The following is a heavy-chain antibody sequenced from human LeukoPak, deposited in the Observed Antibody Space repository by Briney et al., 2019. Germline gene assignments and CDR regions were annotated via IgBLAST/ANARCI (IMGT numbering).Heavy chain of an antibody. Sequence: GGSLRLSCAASGFSFSTYSMNWVRQAPGKGLEWVSSISSSSYIYHADSVRGRFTISRDNAKNSLYLQMNSLRAEDTAVYYCAREGYYYDSRGYYPPAGFDYWGQGTLVTVSS. CDR2: ISSSSYI. CDR1: GFSFSTYS. CDR3: AREGYYYDSRGYYPPAGFDY. V-gene: IGHV3-21*01. D-gene: IGHD3-22*01. J-gene: IGHJ4*02.